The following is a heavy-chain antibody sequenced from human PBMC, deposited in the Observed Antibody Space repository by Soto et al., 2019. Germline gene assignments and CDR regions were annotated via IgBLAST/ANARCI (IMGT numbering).Heavy chain of an antibody. D-gene: IGHD6-13*01. V-gene: IGHV3-30-3*01. Sequence: PGGSLRLSCAASGFTFSSYAMHWVRQAPGKGLEWVAVISYDGSNKYYADSVKGRFTISRDNSKNTLYLQMNSLRAEDTAVYYCARPAAGIHRYSWFDPWGQGTLVTVS. CDR2: ISYDGSNK. CDR1: GFTFSSYA. J-gene: IGHJ5*02. CDR3: ARPAAGIHRYSWFDP.